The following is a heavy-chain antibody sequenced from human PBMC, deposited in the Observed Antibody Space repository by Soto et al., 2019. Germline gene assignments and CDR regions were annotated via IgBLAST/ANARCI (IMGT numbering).Heavy chain of an antibody. Sequence: GGSLRLSCAASGLTFTDYSMSWIRQAPGKGLEWLAFIDSRGRTLSYADSVKGRFTISRDNAKNSLYLQMHSLRADDTAVYYCARQAARNYIDSWGQGDVVTVSS. D-gene: IGHD6-6*01. J-gene: IGHJ4*02. CDR3: ARQAARNYIDS. CDR1: GLTFTDYS. CDR2: IDSRGRTL. V-gene: IGHV3-11*01.